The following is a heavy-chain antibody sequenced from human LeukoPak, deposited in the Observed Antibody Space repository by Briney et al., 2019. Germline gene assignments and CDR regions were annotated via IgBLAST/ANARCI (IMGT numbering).Heavy chain of an antibody. CDR3: ARRGRRFGANPG. J-gene: IGHJ4*02. D-gene: IGHD3-3*01. Sequence: SETLSLTCTVSGGSISSSSYYWGWIRQPPGKGLEWIGSIYYSGSTYYNPSLKSRVTISVDTSKNQFSLKLSSVTAADTAVYYCARRGRRFGANPGWGQGTLVTVSP. V-gene: IGHV4-39*01. CDR2: IYYSGST. CDR1: GGSISSSSYY.